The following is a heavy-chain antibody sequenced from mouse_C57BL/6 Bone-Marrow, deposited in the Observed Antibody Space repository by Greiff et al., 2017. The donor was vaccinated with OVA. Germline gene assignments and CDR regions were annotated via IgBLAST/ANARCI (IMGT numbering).Heavy chain of an antibody. Sequence: EVQGVESGGGLVKPGGSLKLSCAASGFTFSSYAMSWVRQTTEKRLEWVATISDGGSYTYYPDNVKGRFTISRDNAKNNLYLQMSHLKSEDTAMYYCARDDSYYAMDYWGQGTSVTVSS. CDR1: GFTFSSYA. D-gene: IGHD2-4*01. J-gene: IGHJ4*01. CDR2: ISDGGSYT. V-gene: IGHV5-4*01. CDR3: ARDDSYYAMDY.